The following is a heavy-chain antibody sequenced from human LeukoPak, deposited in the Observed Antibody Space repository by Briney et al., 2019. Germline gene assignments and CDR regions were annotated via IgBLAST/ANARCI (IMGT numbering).Heavy chain of an antibody. Sequence: GGSLILSCAASGFTFSSYEMNWVRQAPGKGLEWVSYISSSGSTIYYADSVKGRFTISRDNAKNSLYLQMNSLRAEDTAVYYCARVWLGYCSSTSGYGDYYYGMDVWGQGTTVTVSS. CDR2: ISSSGSTI. CDR1: GFTFSSYE. J-gene: IGHJ6*02. D-gene: IGHD2-2*01. V-gene: IGHV3-48*03. CDR3: ARVWLGYCSSTSGYGDYYYGMDV.